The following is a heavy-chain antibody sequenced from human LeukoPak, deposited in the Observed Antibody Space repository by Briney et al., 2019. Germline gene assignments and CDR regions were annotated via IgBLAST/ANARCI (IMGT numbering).Heavy chain of an antibody. V-gene: IGHV4-31*03. CDR3: ARDLPLLRYFK. D-gene: IGHD3-9*01. CDR1: GGSIRSGGYY. J-gene: IGHJ4*02. CDR2: IYYSGTT. Sequence: SETLSLTCTISGGSIRSGGYYWTWIRQHPGKGLEWIGNIYYSGTTYYNPSLKSRLTISVDSSKNQFYLKLSSVTAADTAVYYCARDLPLLRYFKWGQGTLVTVSS.